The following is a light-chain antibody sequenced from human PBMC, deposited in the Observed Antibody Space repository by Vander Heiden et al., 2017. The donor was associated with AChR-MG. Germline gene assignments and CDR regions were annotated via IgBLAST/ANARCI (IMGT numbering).Light chain of an antibody. CDR1: QSVSSSY. V-gene: IGKV3-20*01. Sequence: EIVLTQSPGTLSLSPGERATLSCRASQSVSSSYLAWYQQKPGQAPRLLIYGASSRPTGIPDRFSGRESGTDFTLTISRLEPEDFAVYYCQQYGSSLVTFGGVTKVEIK. CDR2: GAS. CDR3: QQYGSSLVT. J-gene: IGKJ4*01.